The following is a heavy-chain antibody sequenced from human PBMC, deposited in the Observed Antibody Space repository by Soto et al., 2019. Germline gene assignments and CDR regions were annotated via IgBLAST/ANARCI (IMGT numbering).Heavy chain of an antibody. CDR1: TGSIKTIA. CDR2: IDNSGHT. V-gene: IGHV4-4*07. D-gene: IGHD2-2*01. Sequence: SEALSLTCYVPTGSIKTIACFRLRRPTGMVLAYFGHIDNSGHTNYKPSLTSRVTMSLATSKIQYSLTLCSVSAAVTALYYCARICSSTSCYRFSRRRSQIDYWGQRPLLPASS. CDR3: ARICSSTSCYRFSRRRSQIDY. J-gene: IGHJ4*02.